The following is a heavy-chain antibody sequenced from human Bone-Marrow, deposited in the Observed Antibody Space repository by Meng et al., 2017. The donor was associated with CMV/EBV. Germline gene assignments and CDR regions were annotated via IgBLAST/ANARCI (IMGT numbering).Heavy chain of an antibody. D-gene: IGHD6-19*01. CDR2: LNPDTGAT. V-gene: IGHV1-2*02. Sequence: ASVKVSCKASGYTFTDFYVHWVRQAPGQGLEWMGRLNPDTGATKYAQKFQGRVTLTRDTSSDTASMDLTRLTSDDTAVYYCVRGPQNGWYGEFDYWGQGPRVTGSS. CDR1: GYTFTDFY. CDR3: VRGPQNGWYGEFDY. J-gene: IGHJ4*02.